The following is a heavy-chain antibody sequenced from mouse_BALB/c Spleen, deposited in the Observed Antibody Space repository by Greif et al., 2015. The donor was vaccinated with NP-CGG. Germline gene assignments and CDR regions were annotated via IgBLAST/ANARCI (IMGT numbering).Heavy chain of an antibody. CDR3: ARDSRYFDV. CDR2: IYPGSGNT. Sequence: QVQLQQSGAELARPGASVKLSCKASGYTFTDYYINWVKQRTGQGLEWIGEIYPGSGNTYYNEKFKGKATLTADKSSSTAYMQLSSLTSEDSAVYFCARDSRYFDVWGAGTTVPVSS. V-gene: IGHV1-77*01. J-gene: IGHJ1*01. CDR1: GYTFTDYY.